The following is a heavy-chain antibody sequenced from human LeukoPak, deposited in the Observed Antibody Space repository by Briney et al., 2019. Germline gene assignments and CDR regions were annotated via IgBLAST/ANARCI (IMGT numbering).Heavy chain of an antibody. Sequence: GASVKVSCKASGYTFTSYGISWVRQAPGQGLEWMGRISAYNGNTNYAQKLQGRVTMTTDTSTSTAYMELRSLRSDDTAVYYCARIYCSSTSCYPPDYWGQGTLVTVSS. V-gene: IGHV1-18*01. CDR1: GYTFTSYG. J-gene: IGHJ4*02. D-gene: IGHD2-2*01. CDR3: ARIYCSSTSCYPPDY. CDR2: ISAYNGNT.